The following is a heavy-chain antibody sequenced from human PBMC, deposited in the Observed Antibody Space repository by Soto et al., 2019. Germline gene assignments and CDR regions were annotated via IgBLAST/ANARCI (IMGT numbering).Heavy chain of an antibody. D-gene: IGHD3-3*02. CDR2: ISYDGSNK. J-gene: IGHJ4*02. CDR1: GFTFSSYG. CDR3: AKDRVAQLSFFDY. V-gene: IGHV3-30*18. Sequence: LRLSCAASGFTFSSYGMHWVRQAPGKGLEWVAVISYDGSNKYYADSVKGRFTISRDNSKNTLYLQMNSLRAEDTAVYYCAKDRVAQLSFFDYWGQGTLVTVSS.